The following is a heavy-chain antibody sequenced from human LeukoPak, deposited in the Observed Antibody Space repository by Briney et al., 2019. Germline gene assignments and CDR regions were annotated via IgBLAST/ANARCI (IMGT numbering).Heavy chain of an antibody. V-gene: IGHV3-9*01. Sequence: GGSLRLSCAASGFTFDDYAMHWVRQAPGKGLEWVSGISWNSGSIGYADSVKGRFTISRDNAKNSLYLQMNSLRAEDTALYYCAKGAPYQLLSYYYGMDVWGQGTTVTVSS. CDR1: GFTFDDYA. D-gene: IGHD2-2*01. J-gene: IGHJ6*02. CDR2: ISWNSGSI. CDR3: AKGAPYQLLSYYYGMDV.